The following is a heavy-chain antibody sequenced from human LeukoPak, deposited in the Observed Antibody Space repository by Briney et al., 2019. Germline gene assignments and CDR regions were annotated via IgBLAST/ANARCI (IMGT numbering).Heavy chain of an antibody. CDR1: GGSFSGYY. Sequence: SETLSLTCAVYGGSFSGYYWSWIRQPPGKGLEWIGEINHSGSTNYNPSLKSRVTISVDTSKNQFSLKLSSVTAADTAVYYCARVTYCGGYCYSGDYYYGMDVWGQGTTVTVSS. CDR3: ARVTYCGGYCYSGDYYYGMDV. CDR2: INHSGST. D-gene: IGHD2-21*02. V-gene: IGHV4-34*01. J-gene: IGHJ6*02.